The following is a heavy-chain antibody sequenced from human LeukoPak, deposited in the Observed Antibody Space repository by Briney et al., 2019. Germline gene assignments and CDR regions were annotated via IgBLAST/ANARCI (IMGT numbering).Heavy chain of an antibody. CDR2: MNPNSGNT. Sequence: ASVKVSCKASGYTFTSYDINWVRQATGQGLEWMGWMNPNSGNTGYAQKFQGRVTMTRNTSISTAYMELSSLRSKDTAVYYCARGGDLGFGELFQRFYYYYYGMDVWGQGTTVTVSS. V-gene: IGHV1-8*01. CDR3: ARGGDLGFGELFQRFYYYYYGMDV. J-gene: IGHJ6*02. CDR1: GYTFTSYD. D-gene: IGHD3-10*01.